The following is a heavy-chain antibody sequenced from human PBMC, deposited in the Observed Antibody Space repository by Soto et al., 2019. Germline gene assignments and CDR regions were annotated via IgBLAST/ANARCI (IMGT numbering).Heavy chain of an antibody. CDR3: ARGGASHNGGYYYFGL. CDR2: FGSSGDT. D-gene: IGHD3-22*01. V-gene: IGHV3-13*04. Sequence: EVQLEESGGGLVQPGGSLRLSCAASGFTFSSYDMHWVRQVTGKGLEWVSTFGSSGDTYYPGSLKGRFTISRENAKNALYLQMKSLRAEVTAVCYCARGGASHNGGYYYFGLWGQGTLVTVSS. J-gene: IGHJ4*02. CDR1: GFTFSSYD.